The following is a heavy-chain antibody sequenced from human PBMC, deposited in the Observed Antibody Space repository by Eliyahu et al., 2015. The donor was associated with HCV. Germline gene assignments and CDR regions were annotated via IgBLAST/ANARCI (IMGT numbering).Heavy chain of an antibody. CDR2: ISGSGGST. D-gene: IGHD3-9*01. J-gene: IGHJ6*02. Sequence: EVQLLESGGGLVQPGGSLRLSCAASGFTFSSYXMSWVRQAPGKGLEWVSAISGSGGSTYYADSVKGRFTISRDNSKNTLYLQMNSLRAEDTAVYYCAKDRRGLRYFENYYYYGMDVWGQGTTVTVSS. CDR1: GFTFSSYX. CDR3: AKDRRGLRYFENYYYYGMDV. V-gene: IGHV3-23*01.